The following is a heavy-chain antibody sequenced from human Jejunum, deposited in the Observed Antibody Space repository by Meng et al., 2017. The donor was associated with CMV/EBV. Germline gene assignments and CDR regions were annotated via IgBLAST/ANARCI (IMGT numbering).Heavy chain of an antibody. CDR1: RYMFTDYY. V-gene: IGHV1-46*01. D-gene: IGHD4/OR15-4a*01. CDR3: AKEGVLYGMDV. Sequence: CKASRYMFTDYYIHWVRQAPRQGLEWMALINPSGYNTNYTQEFQGRITVTRDPSTRTVYMELNNLTFEDTAVYYCAKEGVLYGMDVWGQGTTVTVSS. J-gene: IGHJ6*02. CDR2: INPSGYNT.